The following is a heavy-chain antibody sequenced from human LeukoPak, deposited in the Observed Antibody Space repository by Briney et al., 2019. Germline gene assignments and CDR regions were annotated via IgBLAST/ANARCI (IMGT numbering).Heavy chain of an antibody. D-gene: IGHD3-22*01. J-gene: IGHJ4*02. CDR1: GFTFSSYA. Sequence: GGSLRLSCAASGFTFSSYAMSWVRQAPGKGLEWVSAISGSGGGTYYADSVKGRFTISRDNSENTLYLQMNSLRGEDTAVYYCAKDPYDSSGYYLPGYFDYWGQGTLVTVSS. CDR3: AKDPYDSSGYYLPGYFDY. CDR2: ISGSGGGT. V-gene: IGHV3-23*01.